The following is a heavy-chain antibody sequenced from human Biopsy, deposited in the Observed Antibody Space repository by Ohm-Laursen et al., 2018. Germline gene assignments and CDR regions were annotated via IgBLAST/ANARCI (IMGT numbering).Heavy chain of an antibody. CDR1: GGTSSNFA. CDR2: IIPLIGLT. Sequence: VASVKVSCNASGGTSSNFAINWVRQAPGQGLECMGRIIPLIGLTNYAQKFQGRVTITADKFTNTVYMELSSLRSDDTAVYFCARDCNGDNCGVDFWGQGTLVTVS. V-gene: IGHV1-69*04. CDR3: ARDCNGDNCGVDF. J-gene: IGHJ4*02. D-gene: IGHD2-15*01.